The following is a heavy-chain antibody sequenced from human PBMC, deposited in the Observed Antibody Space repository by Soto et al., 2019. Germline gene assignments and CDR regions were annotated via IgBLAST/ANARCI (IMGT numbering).Heavy chain of an antibody. Sequence: GASVKVSCKASGGTFSSYAISWVRQAPGQGLEWMGGIIPIFGTANYAQKFQGRVTITADESTSTAYMELSSLRSEDTAVYYCAIRGYYDSSGLGRLIAFDIWGQGTMVTVSS. V-gene: IGHV1-69*13. CDR2: IIPIFGTA. J-gene: IGHJ3*02. CDR3: AIRGYYDSSGLGRLIAFDI. D-gene: IGHD3-22*01. CDR1: GGTFSSYA.